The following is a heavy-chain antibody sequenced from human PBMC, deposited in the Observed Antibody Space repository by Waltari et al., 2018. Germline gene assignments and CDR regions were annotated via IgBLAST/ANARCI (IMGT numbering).Heavy chain of an antibody. CDR3: ARVHYYYYSGMDV. J-gene: IGHJ6*02. Sequence: QVQLVESGGGVVQPGGSLRLSCTASGFIFSAYPMHWVRQTPGKGLEWVANISDNGDKKYYADSVKGRFTISRDNPRNTLYLQMSSLRAEDTAVYYCARVHYYYYSGMDVWGQGTTVTVSS. CDR2: ISDNGDKK. CDR1: GFIFSAYP. V-gene: IGHV3-30-3*01.